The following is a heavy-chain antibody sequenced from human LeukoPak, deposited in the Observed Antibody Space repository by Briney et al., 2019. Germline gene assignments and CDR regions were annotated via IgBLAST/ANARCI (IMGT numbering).Heavy chain of an antibody. Sequence: QSGGSLRLSCVASKFTFSHFDMHWVRQAPGQGLQWLSSLLYNGSDKKYADSVKGRFTISRDNSKNTLFLQMSSLRVEDTAVYYCARGLSRFTMIGNRLDGLDLWGQGTMVTVTS. J-gene: IGHJ3*01. D-gene: IGHD3-22*01. CDR3: ARGLSRFTMIGNRLDGLDL. V-gene: IGHV3-30*03. CDR2: LLYNGSDK. CDR1: KFTFSHFD.